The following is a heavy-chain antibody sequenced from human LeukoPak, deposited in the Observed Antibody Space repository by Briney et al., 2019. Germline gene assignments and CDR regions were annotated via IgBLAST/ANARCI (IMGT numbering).Heavy chain of an antibody. D-gene: IGHD6-13*01. CDR2: ISSSSSYI. J-gene: IGHJ4*02. Sequence: GGSLRLSCAVSGFTFSSYSMNWVRQAPGKGLEWVSSISSSSSYIYYADSVKGRFTISRDNAKNSLYLQMNSLRAEDTAVYYCARVPTAAAVFDYWGQGTLVTVSS. V-gene: IGHV3-21*01. CDR3: ARVPTAAAVFDY. CDR1: GFTFSSYS.